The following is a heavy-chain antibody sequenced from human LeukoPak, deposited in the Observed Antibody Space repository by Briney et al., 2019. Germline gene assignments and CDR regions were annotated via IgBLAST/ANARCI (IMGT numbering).Heavy chain of an antibody. J-gene: IGHJ4*02. V-gene: IGHV4-59*01. CDR1: GGSISSYY. CDR3: AREGWGYCSGGSCYSYFDY. Sequence: SETLSLTCTVSGGSISSYYWSWIRQPPGKGLEWIGYIYYSGSTNYNPSLKSRVTISVDTSKNQFSLKLSSVTAADTAVYYCAREGWGYCSGGSCYSYFDYWGQGTLVTVSS. D-gene: IGHD2-15*01. CDR2: IYYSGST.